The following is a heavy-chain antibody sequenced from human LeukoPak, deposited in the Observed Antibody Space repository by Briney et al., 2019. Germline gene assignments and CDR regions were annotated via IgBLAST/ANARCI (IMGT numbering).Heavy chain of an antibody. Sequence: PSETLSLTCAVYGGSFSGYYWSWIRQPPGKGLEWIGEINHSGSTNYNPSLKSRVTISVDTSKNQFSLKLSSVTAAATAVYYCARGSRIAARPRWFDPWGQGTLVTVSS. CDR1: GGSFSGYY. CDR3: ARGSRIAARPRWFDP. J-gene: IGHJ5*02. CDR2: INHSGST. V-gene: IGHV4-34*01. D-gene: IGHD6-6*01.